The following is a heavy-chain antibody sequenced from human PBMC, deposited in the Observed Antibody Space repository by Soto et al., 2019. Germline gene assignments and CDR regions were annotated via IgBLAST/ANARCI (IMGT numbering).Heavy chain of an antibody. CDR3: ARDLYSGCDY. Sequence: VQLVASGGGLVQPGGSLTLSCAASGFMFSAYWMNWVRQAPGKGPVWVARINSDGTAAYYADSVKGRFTFSRDNTKNTLYLQMNSLRVEDTAVYYCARDLYSGCDYWGQGTLVTVSS. CDR2: INSDGTAA. D-gene: IGHD1-26*01. J-gene: IGHJ4*02. CDR1: GFMFSAYW. V-gene: IGHV3-74*01.